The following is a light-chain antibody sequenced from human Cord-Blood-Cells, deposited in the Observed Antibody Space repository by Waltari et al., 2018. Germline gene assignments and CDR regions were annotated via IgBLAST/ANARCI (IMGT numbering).Light chain of an antibody. CDR2: GKN. Sequence: SSELTQDPAVSVALGQTVRITCQGDSLRIYYASWYQQKPGQAPVLLIYGKNNRPSGIPDRFSGSSSGNTASLTITGAQAEDEADYYCNSRDSSGNHVVFGGGTKLTVL. CDR1: SLRIYY. V-gene: IGLV3-19*01. J-gene: IGLJ2*01. CDR3: NSRDSSGNHVV.